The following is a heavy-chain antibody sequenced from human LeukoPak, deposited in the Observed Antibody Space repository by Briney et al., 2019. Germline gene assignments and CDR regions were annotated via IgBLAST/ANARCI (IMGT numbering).Heavy chain of an antibody. Sequence: SETLSLTCAVYGGSFSGYYWSWIRQPPGKGLEWIGEINHSGSTNYNPSLKSRVTISVDTSKNQFSLKLSSVTAADTAVYYCARVVGNYDYVWGSYRSGFDYWGQGTLVTVSS. D-gene: IGHD3-16*02. CDR1: GGSFSGYY. CDR2: INHSGST. J-gene: IGHJ4*02. V-gene: IGHV4-34*01. CDR3: ARVVGNYDYVWGSYRSGFDY.